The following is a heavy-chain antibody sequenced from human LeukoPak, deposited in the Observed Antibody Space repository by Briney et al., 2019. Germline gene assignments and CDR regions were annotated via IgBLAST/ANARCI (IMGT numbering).Heavy chain of an antibody. Sequence: GASVKVSCKASGYTFTGYYMHWVRQAPGQGLEWMGWINPNSGGTNYAQKFQGRVTMTRDTSISTAYMEPSRLRSDDTAVYYCARNYDSSGYYYLDWGQGTLVTVSS. CDR1: GYTFTGYY. D-gene: IGHD3-22*01. J-gene: IGHJ4*02. CDR2: INPNSGGT. CDR3: ARNYDSSGYYYLD. V-gene: IGHV1-2*02.